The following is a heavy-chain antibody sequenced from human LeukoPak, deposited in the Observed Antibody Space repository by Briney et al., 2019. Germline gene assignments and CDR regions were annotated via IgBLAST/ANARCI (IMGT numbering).Heavy chain of an antibody. CDR2: IYYSGGT. V-gene: IGHV4-39*07. Sequence: SETLSLTCTVSGGSISSSSYYWGWIRQPPGKGLEWIGSIYYSGGTYYNPSLKSRVTISVDTSKNQFSLKLRSVTAEDTAVYYCARGTLDGGYDLWSGYYLTPNFDYWGQGTLVTVSS. J-gene: IGHJ4*02. D-gene: IGHD3-3*01. CDR1: GGSISSSSYY. CDR3: ARGTLDGGYDLWSGYYLTPNFDY.